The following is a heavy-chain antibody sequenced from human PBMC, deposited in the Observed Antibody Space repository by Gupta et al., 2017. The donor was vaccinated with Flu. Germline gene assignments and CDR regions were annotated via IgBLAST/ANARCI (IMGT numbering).Heavy chain of an antibody. Sequence: QLQLQDSGPGLVKPSETLSLTCTVSGGSISSSSYYWGWIRQPPGKGLEWIGSIYYSGSTYYNPSLKSRVTISVDTSKNQFSLKLSSVTAADTAVYYCARHVESRGPVYNGVVIIPFFDYWGQGTLVTVSS. V-gene: IGHV4-39*01. CDR2: IYYSGST. CDR3: ARHVESRGPVYNGVVIIPFFDY. J-gene: IGHJ4*02. D-gene: IGHD3-3*01. CDR1: GGSISSSSYY.